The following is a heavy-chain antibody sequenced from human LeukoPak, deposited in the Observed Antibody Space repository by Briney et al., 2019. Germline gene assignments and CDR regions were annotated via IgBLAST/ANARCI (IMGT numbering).Heavy chain of an antibody. CDR3: ARIGGWFGGLLYPY. V-gene: IGHV3-23*01. CDR1: GFTFSSYA. CDR2: VSGSGDRT. D-gene: IGHD3-10*01. J-gene: IGHJ4*02. Sequence: PGGSLRLSCAASGFTFSSYAMNWVRQAPGKGLEWVSAVSGSGDRTTYAESVKGRFTISRDNSKNTLYLQMNSLRAEDTAVYYCARIGGWFGGLLYPYWGQGILVTVSS.